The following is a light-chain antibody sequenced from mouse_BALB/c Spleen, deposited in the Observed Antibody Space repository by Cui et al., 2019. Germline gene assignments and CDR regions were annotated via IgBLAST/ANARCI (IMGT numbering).Light chain of an antibody. CDR1: QDICNC. V-gene: IGKV10-96*01. CDR2: VTS. J-gene: IGKJ2*01. CDR3: QQDNTLPYT. Sequence: DIQMTQTTSSLSASLGNIVTISCSASQDICNCCNDYQLKPDGTFKLIVYVTSRIRSGVPSRFSGSGYGTDYSLTISNLEQEDIATYFCQQDNTLPYTVGGGTKLEIK.